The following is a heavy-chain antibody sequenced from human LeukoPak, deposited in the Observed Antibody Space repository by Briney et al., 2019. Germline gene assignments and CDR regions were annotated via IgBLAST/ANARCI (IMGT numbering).Heavy chain of an antibody. CDR1: GFTFSSYA. J-gene: IGHJ4*02. Sequence: GGSLRLSCAASGFTFSSYAVSWVRQAPGKGLEWVSAISGSGGGTYYADSVRGRFTISRDNSKNTVYLQMNSLSTEDTAVYYCAKTTTGYSSGRYPGWPVDYWGQGTLVTVSS. D-gene: IGHD6-19*01. CDR3: AKTTTGYSSGRYPGWPVDY. CDR2: ISGSGGGT. V-gene: IGHV3-23*01.